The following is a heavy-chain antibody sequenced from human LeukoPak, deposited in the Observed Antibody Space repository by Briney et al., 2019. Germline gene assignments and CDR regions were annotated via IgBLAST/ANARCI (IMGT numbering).Heavy chain of an antibody. CDR3: VSLPGGFIWYFDD. Sequence: SETLSLTCTVSGGSMSSSKDYWGWIRQPRGKELEWIGSVYYSGSTHYNPSLKGRVTMSVDTSKNQFSLKLDSATAADTAVYYCVSLPGGFIWYFDDWGQGKLVTVSS. V-gene: IGHV4-39*01. D-gene: IGHD3-10*01. CDR2: VYYSGST. J-gene: IGHJ4*02. CDR1: GGSMSSSKDY.